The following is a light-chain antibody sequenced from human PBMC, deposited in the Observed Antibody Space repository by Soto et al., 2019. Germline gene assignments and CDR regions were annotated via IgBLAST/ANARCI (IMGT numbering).Light chain of an antibody. CDR3: QQYNSYRGT. Sequence: DIQMTQSPSTLSVSVGDRVTITFRASQSISSWLAWYQQKPGKAPKLLIYDASSLESGVPSRFSGSGSGTEFTLTISSLQPDDFATYYCQQYNSYRGTFGQGTKVDIK. CDR1: QSISSW. V-gene: IGKV1-5*01. J-gene: IGKJ1*01. CDR2: DAS.